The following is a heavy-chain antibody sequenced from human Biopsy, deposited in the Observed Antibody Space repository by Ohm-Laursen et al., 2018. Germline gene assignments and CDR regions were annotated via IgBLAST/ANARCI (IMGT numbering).Heavy chain of an antibody. CDR2: IYHSGTT. CDR1: GVSISVDGYY. J-gene: IGHJ4*02. D-gene: IGHD1-26*01. CDR3: ATFRASWDTTQGGDY. V-gene: IGHV4-31*03. Sequence: SETLSLTCTVSGVSISVDGYYWAWIRQLPGKGLDWIGYIYHSGTTYYNPSLKSRLTMSADTSKNELSQRLRSVTAADTAVYFCATFRASWDTTQGGDYWGQGTLVTVSS.